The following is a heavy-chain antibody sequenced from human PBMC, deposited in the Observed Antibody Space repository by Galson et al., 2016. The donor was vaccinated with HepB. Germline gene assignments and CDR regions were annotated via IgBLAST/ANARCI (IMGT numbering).Heavy chain of an antibody. J-gene: IGHJ4*02. Sequence: LSLTCAVSGGSISSDTWWTWVRQPPGKGLEWIGEIFRSGGTNYNPSLKSRVTISVDKSKNQFSLRLSSVTAADTALYFCTKRGVFYSGSGELARTVSPPFDSWGQGTLVTVSS. V-gene: IGHV4-4*01. CDR3: TKRGVFYSGSGELARTVSPPFDS. CDR1: GGSISSDTW. D-gene: IGHD3-10*01. CDR2: IFRSGGT.